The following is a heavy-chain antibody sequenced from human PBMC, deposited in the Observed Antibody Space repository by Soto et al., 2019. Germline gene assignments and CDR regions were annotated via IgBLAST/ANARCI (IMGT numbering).Heavy chain of an antibody. J-gene: IGHJ4*02. V-gene: IGHV3-7*04. Sequence: GPLRLFCAASGFNFISHWMSWVRQAPGKGLEWVANIKTDGSDQNYVDSVKGRFTISRDNAKNSLYLQMNSLRVEDTAVYYCARYDYGDYAFKYWGQGTLVTVSS. CDR2: IKTDGSDQ. CDR1: GFNFISHW. CDR3: ARYDYGDYAFKY. D-gene: IGHD4-17*01.